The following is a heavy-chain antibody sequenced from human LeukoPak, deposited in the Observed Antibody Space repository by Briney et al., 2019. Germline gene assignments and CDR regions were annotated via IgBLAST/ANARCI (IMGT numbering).Heavy chain of an antibody. V-gene: IGHV5-51*01. D-gene: IGHD6-19*01. Sequence: GGSLQISCQGTGSKVTNYWIGGGRQEPGKGGEWMGIIYPGDSDVRYSPSFEGQVTMSADKSDSTRSLQWSSLKPSVTAIYYCARQRVAISVAGAVGDFDYWGQGNLVTVSS. CDR1: GSKVTNYW. CDR2: IYPGDSDV. J-gene: IGHJ4*02. CDR3: ARQRVAISVAGAVGDFDY.